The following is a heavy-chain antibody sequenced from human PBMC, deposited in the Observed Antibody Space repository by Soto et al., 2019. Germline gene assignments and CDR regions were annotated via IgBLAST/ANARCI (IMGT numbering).Heavy chain of an antibody. V-gene: IGHV3-30*18. CDR1: VFTFSSYG. D-gene: IGHD3-3*01. CDR3: AKAGERFLEWLLIPDYYYYGMDV. J-gene: IGHJ6*02. CDR2: ISYDGSNK. Sequence: PGGSLRLSCAASVFTFSSYGMHWVRQAPGKGLEWVAVISYDGSNKYYADSVKGRFTISRDNSKNTLYLQMNSLRAEDTAVYYCAKAGERFLEWLLIPDYYYYGMDVWGQGTTVTVSS.